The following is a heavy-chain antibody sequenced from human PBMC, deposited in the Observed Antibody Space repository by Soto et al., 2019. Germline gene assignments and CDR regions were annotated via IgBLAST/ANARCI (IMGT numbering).Heavy chain of an antibody. CDR2: FDPEDGET. V-gene: IGHV1-24*01. CDR3: AVPRQLVREGFDY. D-gene: IGHD6-13*01. Sequence: ASVKVSRKVSGYTLTELSMHWVRQAPGKGLECMGGFDPEDGETIYAQKFQPRVTMTEDTXXDXXXMXLXXLRXEGTAVEYCAVPRQLVREGFDYWGQGTLVPVPS. CDR1: GYTLTELS. J-gene: IGHJ4*02.